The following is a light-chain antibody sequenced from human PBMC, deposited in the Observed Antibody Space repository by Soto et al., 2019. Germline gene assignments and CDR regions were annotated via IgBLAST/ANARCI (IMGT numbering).Light chain of an antibody. CDR3: QQYNNWPWT. CDR2: GAS. CDR1: QSISDT. V-gene: IGKV3-15*01. Sequence: EIVMTQSPATLSVSPGERATLSCRASQSISDTLAWYQQKPGQAPSLLIYGASTRAPGFPARFSGSGSGTDFTLTISSLQSEDFAVYYCQQYNNWPWTFGQGTKVDIK. J-gene: IGKJ1*01.